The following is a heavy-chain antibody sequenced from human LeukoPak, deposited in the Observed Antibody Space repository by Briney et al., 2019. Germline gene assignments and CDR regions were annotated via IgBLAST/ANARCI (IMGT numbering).Heavy chain of an antibody. V-gene: IGHV3-15*07. D-gene: IGHD3-22*01. CDR1: GFTFSNAW. J-gene: IGHJ5*02. Sequence: PGGSLRLSCAASGFTFSNAWMNWVRQAPGKGLEWVGRIKSKTDGGTTDYAAPVKGRFTTSRDDSKNTLYLQMNSLKTEDTAVYYCTITMIVVVDNWFDPWGQGTLVTVSS. CDR3: TITMIVVVDNWFDP. CDR2: IKSKTDGGTT.